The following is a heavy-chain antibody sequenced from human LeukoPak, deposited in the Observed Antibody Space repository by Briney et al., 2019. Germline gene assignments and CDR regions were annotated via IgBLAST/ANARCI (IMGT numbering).Heavy chain of an antibody. V-gene: IGHV3-33*06. Sequence: PGRSLRLSCAASGFTFSSYGMHWVRQPPRKGLEWVAVIWYDGSNKYYADSVKARFTISRDNSKNTLYLQMSSLRNEDTAVYYCAKYSSSSNTYYGMDIWGQGTTVTVSS. CDR1: GFTFSSYG. CDR2: IWYDGSNK. J-gene: IGHJ6*02. D-gene: IGHD6-6*01. CDR3: AKYSSSSNTYYGMDI.